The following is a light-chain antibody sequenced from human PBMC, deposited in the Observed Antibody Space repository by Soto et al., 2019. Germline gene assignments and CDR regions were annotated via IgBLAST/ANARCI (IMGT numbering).Light chain of an antibody. J-gene: IGLJ3*02. CDR1: ISDIGLYKF. Sequence: QSVLTQPASVSGSPGQSITISCTGTISDIGLYKFVSWYQHHPGKAPKLIIYDVSSRASGISPRFSGSKSGNTASLTISGLQAEDEADYYCTSYTTDNSLVVFGGGTKLTV. CDR3: TSYTTDNSLVV. V-gene: IGLV2-14*03. CDR2: DVS.